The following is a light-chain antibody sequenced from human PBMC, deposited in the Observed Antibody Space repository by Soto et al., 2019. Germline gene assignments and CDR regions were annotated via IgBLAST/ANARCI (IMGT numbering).Light chain of an antibody. V-gene: IGLV4-69*01. J-gene: IGLJ1*01. Sequence: QPVLTQSPSASASLGASVKLTCIRSSGHSSYAIAWHQQQPEKGPRYLMKLNSDGSHSKGDGIPDRFSGSSSGAERYLTISSLESEDEADYYCQTWGTGIRVFGTGTKVTVL. CDR1: SGHSSYA. CDR2: LNSDGSH. CDR3: QTWGTGIRV.